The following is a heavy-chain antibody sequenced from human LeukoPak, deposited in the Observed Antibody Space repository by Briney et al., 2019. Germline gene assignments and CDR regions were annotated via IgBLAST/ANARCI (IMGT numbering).Heavy chain of an antibody. CDR3: AKDTAGSY. J-gene: IGHJ4*02. V-gene: IGHV3-30*04. CDR2: ISYDGSNK. Sequence: AGGSLRLSCAASGFTFSSYAMHWVRQAPGKGLVWVAVISYDGSNKYYADSVKGRFTISRDNSKNTLYLQMNSLRAEDTAVYYCAKDTAGSYWGQGTLVTVSS. CDR1: GFTFSSYA. D-gene: IGHD4-17*01.